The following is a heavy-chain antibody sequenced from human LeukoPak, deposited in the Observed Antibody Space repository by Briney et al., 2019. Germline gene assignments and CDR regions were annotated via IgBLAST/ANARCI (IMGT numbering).Heavy chain of an antibody. CDR3: ASRGSYGRRYFDY. J-gene: IGHJ4*02. Sequence: SETLSLTCTVSGGSISSYYWSWIRQPPGKGLEWIGYIYYSGSTNYNPSLKSRVTISVDTSKNQFSLKLSSVTAADTAVYYCASRGSYGRRYFDYWGQGTLVTVSS. D-gene: IGHD5-18*01. V-gene: IGHV4-59*01. CDR2: IYYSGST. CDR1: GGSISSYY.